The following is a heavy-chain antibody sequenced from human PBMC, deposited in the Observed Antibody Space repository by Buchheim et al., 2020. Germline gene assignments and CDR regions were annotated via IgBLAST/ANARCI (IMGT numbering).Heavy chain of an antibody. V-gene: IGHV1-8*01. D-gene: IGHD3-3*01. J-gene: IGHJ6*02. CDR2: MNPTSRNT. CDR1: GYTFTSYD. Sequence: QVQLVQSGAEVKKPGASVKVSCKASGYTFTSYDINWVPQATGQGSEWMGWMNPTSRNTGYAPKFQGRVTMTRNTSISTAYLELRSLRSEDTAVYYCARMVTNFGVVIYYCYGMDVWGQGTT. CDR3: ARMVTNFGVVIYYCYGMDV.